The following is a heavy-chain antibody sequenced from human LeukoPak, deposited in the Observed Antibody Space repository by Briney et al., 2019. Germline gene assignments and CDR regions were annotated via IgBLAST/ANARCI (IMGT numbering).Heavy chain of an antibody. D-gene: IGHD2-21*02. CDR2: IIPIFGTA. Sequence: SVKVSCKASGGTFGNYGVSWVRQAPGQGLEWMGGIIPIFGTANYAQKFQGRVTITADESTSTAYMELSSLRSEDTAVYYCAREGAYCGGDCYSHSTPFDYWGQGTLVTVSS. CDR1: GGTFGNYG. V-gene: IGHV1-69*01. J-gene: IGHJ4*02. CDR3: AREGAYCGGDCYSHSTPFDY.